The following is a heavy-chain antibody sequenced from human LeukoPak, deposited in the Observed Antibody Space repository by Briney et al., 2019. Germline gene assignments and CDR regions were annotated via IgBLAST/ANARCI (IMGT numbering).Heavy chain of an antibody. J-gene: IGHJ4*02. D-gene: IGHD2-15*01. V-gene: IGHV1-18*01. CDR3: ARDCSGSSCYWIH. CDR2: ISAYNGNT. CDR1: GYTFSSYG. Sequence: ASVKDSCKASGYTFSSYGISGVRQARGQGLEWLGYISAYNGNTNYAQKVQGRITMTTDTSTSTAYMEMRSLRSDDTAVYYCARDCSGSSCYWIHWGQGTLVTVSS.